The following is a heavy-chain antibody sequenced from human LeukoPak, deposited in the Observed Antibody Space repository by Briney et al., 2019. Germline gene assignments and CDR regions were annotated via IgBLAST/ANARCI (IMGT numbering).Heavy chain of an antibody. CDR2: ISSSSSYI. J-gene: IGHJ3*02. CDR3: AREIGSHYPTVTTALDAFDI. V-gene: IGHV3-21*01. Sequence: GGSLRPSCAASGFTFSSYSMNWVRQAPGKGLEWVSSISSSSSYIYYADSVKGRFTISRGNAKNSLYLQMNSLRAEDTAVYYCAREIGSHYPTVTTALDAFDIWGQGTMVTVSS. D-gene: IGHD4-11*01. CDR1: GFTFSSYS.